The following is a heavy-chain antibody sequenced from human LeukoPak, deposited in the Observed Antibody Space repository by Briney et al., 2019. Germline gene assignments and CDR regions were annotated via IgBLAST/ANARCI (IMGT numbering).Heavy chain of an antibody. J-gene: IGHJ4*02. CDR3: ARNRDFWSGRPFFY. D-gene: IGHD3-3*01. Sequence: SETLSLTCAVYGGSFSGHYWSWIRQPPGKGLEWIGEINHSGSTNYNPSLKSRVTISVDTSKNQFSLKLSSVTAADTAVYYCARNRDFWSGRPFFYWGQGTLVTVSS. V-gene: IGHV4-34*01. CDR2: INHSGST. CDR1: GGSFSGHY.